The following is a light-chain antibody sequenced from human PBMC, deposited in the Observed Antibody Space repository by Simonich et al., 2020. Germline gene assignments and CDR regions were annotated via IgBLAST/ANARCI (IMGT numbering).Light chain of an antibody. Sequence: IQMTQSPSTLSASVGDRVTVTCRASQSISSWLAWYQHKPGKAPKLLIYKASSLESGVPSRFSGSGSGTEFTLTSSSLQPDDFATYYCQQYNSYSRTFGQGTKVEIK. J-gene: IGKJ1*01. V-gene: IGKV1-5*03. CDR2: KAS. CDR1: QSISSW. CDR3: QQYNSYSRT.